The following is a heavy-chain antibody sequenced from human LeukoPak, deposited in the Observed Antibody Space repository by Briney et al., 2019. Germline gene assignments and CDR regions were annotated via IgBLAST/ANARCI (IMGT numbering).Heavy chain of an antibody. V-gene: IGHV3-49*04. J-gene: IGHJ4*02. D-gene: IGHD6-19*01. CDR2: IRSKAYGGTT. Sequence: GGSLRLSCAASGFTFSSYWMHWVRQAPGKGLEWVGFIRSKAYGGTTEYAASVKGRFTISRDDSKSIAYLQMNSLKTEDTAVYYCTRDKTLAVASDYWGQGTLVTVSS. CDR1: GFTFSSYW. CDR3: TRDKTLAVASDY.